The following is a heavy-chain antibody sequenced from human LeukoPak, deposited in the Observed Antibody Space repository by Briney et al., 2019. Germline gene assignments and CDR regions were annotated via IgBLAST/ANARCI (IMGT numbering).Heavy chain of an antibody. CDR1: GGTFNNSA. J-gene: IGHJ5*02. CDR2: IMPLFGTA. CDR3: ARDVHGDYGSGWFDP. Sequence: GASVKVSCKTYGGTFNNSAISWVRQAPGQGLEWLGGIMPLFGTAGYAQKFQGRGTITKDESTRTVYLELTSLTSDDTAVYYCARDVHGDYGSGWFDPWGQGTLVSVSS. D-gene: IGHD4-17*01. V-gene: IGHV1-69*05.